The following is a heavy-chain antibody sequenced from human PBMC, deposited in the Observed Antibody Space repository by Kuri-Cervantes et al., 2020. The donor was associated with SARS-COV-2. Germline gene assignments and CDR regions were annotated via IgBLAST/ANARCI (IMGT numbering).Heavy chain of an antibody. CDR2: INPNSGGT. V-gene: IGHV1-2*04. Sequence: DSVKVSCKASGYTFTDYYINWVRLAPGQGLEWMGWINPNSGGTDYAQRYQGWVTMTRDTSTRTAFMELNRLTSDDTAVYFCARGGKHHHILRFLESFHFDSWGQGTLVTVSS. CDR3: ARGGKHHHILRFLESFHFDS. D-gene: IGHD3-3*01. CDR1: GYTFTDYY. J-gene: IGHJ4*02.